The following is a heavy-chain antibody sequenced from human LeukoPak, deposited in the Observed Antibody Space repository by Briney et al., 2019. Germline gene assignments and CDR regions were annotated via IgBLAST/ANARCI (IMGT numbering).Heavy chain of an antibody. CDR2: ISSSGSTI. J-gene: IGHJ4*02. D-gene: IGHD3-16*02. Sequence: GGSLRLSCAASGFTFSSYEMNWVRQAPGKGLEWVSYISSSGSTIYYADSVKGRFTISRDNDKNSLYLQMNSLRAEDTAVYYCARGDYDYVWGSYPPRGGYWGQGTLVTVSS. CDR1: GFTFSSYE. V-gene: IGHV3-48*03. CDR3: ARGDYDYVWGSYPPRGGY.